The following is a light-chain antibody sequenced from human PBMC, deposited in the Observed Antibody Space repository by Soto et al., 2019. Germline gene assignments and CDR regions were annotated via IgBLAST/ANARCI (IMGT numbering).Light chain of an antibody. Sequence: DIQLTQSPSTLSASVGDRVIITCRASQTIGTWLAWYQERPGKATKLLIYKASTLERGVPSRFSGSGSGTEFTLSISKLQTEDFATYYCHLYNTYSPTLGQGTKLDI. CDR2: KAS. CDR3: HLYNTYSPT. CDR1: QTIGTW. J-gene: IGKJ2*01. V-gene: IGKV1-5*03.